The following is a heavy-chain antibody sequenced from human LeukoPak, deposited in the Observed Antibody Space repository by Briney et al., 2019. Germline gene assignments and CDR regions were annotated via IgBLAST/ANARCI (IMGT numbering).Heavy chain of an antibody. J-gene: IGHJ4*02. CDR1: GFIFSSFW. D-gene: IGHD3-10*01. V-gene: IGHV3-23*01. CDR3: AKDPYYYGSGSYPDY. CDR2: ISGSGGST. Sequence: GGSLRLSCAASGFIFSSFWMSWVRQAPGKGLEWVSAISGSGGSTYYADSVKGRFTISRDNSKNTLYLQMNSLRAEDTAVYYCAKDPYYYGSGSYPDYWGQGTLVTVSS.